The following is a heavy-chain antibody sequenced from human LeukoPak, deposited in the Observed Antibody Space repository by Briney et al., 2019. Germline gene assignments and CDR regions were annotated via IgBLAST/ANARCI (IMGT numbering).Heavy chain of an antibody. CDR1: GYTFSSFG. Sequence: ASMKVSCKTSGYTFSSFGITWVRQAPGQGPEWMGWIKIGEGNTHYAQKFQGRVTMTEDTSSDAAYMELSSLRSEDTAVYYCATVPVGAGDAFDIWGQGTMVTVSS. D-gene: IGHD1-26*01. CDR3: ATVPVGAGDAFDI. V-gene: IGHV1-18*01. J-gene: IGHJ3*02. CDR2: IKIGEGNT.